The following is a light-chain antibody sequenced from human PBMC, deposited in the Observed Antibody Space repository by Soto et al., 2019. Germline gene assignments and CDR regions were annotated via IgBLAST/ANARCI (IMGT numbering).Light chain of an antibody. J-gene: IGKJ4*01. Sequence: EIVLTQSPGTLSLSPGERATLSCRASQSVTSSYLAWYQQKPGQAPRLLISGASSRATGIPDRFSVSGSGTDFTLTISRLEPEDFAVYYCQQYSTSRLTFGGGTKVEIK. V-gene: IGKV3-20*01. CDR1: QSVTSSY. CDR3: QQYSTSRLT. CDR2: GAS.